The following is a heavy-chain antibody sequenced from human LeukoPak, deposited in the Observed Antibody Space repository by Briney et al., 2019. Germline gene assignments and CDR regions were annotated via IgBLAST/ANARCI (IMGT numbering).Heavy chain of an antibody. CDR1: GGSIGSDSYY. CDR2: IYTSGST. Sequence: SETLSLTCTVSGGSIGSDSYYWSWLRQPAGKGLEWIGRIYTSGSTNYNPSLKSRVTISVDTSNNQFSLKLSSVTAADTAVYYCARLRFLVDYWGQGTLVTVSS. CDR3: ARLRFLVDY. D-gene: IGHD3-3*01. J-gene: IGHJ4*02. V-gene: IGHV4-61*02.